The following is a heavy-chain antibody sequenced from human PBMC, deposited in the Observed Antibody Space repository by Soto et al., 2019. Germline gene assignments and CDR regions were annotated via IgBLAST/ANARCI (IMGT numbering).Heavy chain of an antibody. CDR3: ARVAGHKNARFDT. CDR1: GGSFSSFA. J-gene: IGHJ4*02. CDR2: IIPMFGSA. V-gene: IGHV1-69*05. D-gene: IGHD1-1*01. Sequence: SVKVSCKASGGSFSSFAFSWVRQAPGQGLEWMGGIIPMFGSANYAQEFLGRVTMTRDTSSTTTYMELNSLTSDDTAVYYCARVAGHKNARFDTWGQGALVTVSS.